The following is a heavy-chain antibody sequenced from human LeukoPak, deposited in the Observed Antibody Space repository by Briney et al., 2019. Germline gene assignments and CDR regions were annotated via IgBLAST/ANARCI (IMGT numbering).Heavy chain of an antibody. CDR1: GGTSSSYA. Sequence: SVKVSRKASGGTSSSYAISWVRQAPGQGLEWMGGIIPIFGTANYAQKFQGRVTITTDESTSTAYMELSSLRSEDTAVYYCARDAGSGSYSHGISYYYYMDVWGKGTTVTVSS. V-gene: IGHV1-69*05. CDR2: IIPIFGTA. D-gene: IGHD3-10*01. CDR3: ARDAGSGSYSHGISYYYYMDV. J-gene: IGHJ6*03.